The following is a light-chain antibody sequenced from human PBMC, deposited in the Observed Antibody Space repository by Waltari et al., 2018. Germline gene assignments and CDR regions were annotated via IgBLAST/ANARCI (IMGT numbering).Light chain of an antibody. Sequence: QLVVTQSPSASAPLGASVKLTCTLSSGHSSNIVAWLQQRPEKGPRYLMTVNSDGSHIKGDDIPDRFSGSSSGAERYLTISSLQPDDEADDYCQTGGHGTWVFGGGTTLTVL. J-gene: IGLJ3*02. CDR3: QTGGHGTWV. CDR2: VNSDGSH. V-gene: IGLV4-69*01. CDR1: SGHSSNI.